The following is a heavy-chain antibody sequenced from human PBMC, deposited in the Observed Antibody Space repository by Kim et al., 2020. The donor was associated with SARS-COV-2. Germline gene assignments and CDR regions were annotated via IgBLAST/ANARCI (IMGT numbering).Heavy chain of an antibody. V-gene: IGHV3-7*01. CDR1: GFTFSSYW. J-gene: IGHJ6*02. CDR3: ARGTYYDFWSGLALYGMDV. D-gene: IGHD3-3*01. Sequence: GGSLRLSCAASGFTFSSYWMSWVRQAPGKGLEWVANIKQDGSEKYYVDSVKGRFTISRDNAKNSLYLQMNSLRAEDTAVYYCARGTYYDFWSGLALYGMDVWGQGTTVTVSS. CDR2: IKQDGSEK.